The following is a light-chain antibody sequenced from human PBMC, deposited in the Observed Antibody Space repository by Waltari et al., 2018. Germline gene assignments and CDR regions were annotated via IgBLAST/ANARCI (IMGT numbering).Light chain of an antibody. Sequence: YVLTQSPSVSVAPGETPWTTSGGNNIGTKSVHWYQQKAGQAPVLVVSYDRDRPSGMPERFSGSSSGNTATLTVCRVEAGDEADYYWQVWDRNPDRSRSVIFGGGTKLTV. V-gene: IGLV3-21*04. CDR2: YDR. CDR1: NIGTKS. J-gene: IGLJ2*01. CDR3: QVWDRNPDRSRSVI.